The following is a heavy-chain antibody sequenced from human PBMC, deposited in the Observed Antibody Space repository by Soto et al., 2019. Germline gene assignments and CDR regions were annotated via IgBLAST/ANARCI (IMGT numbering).Heavy chain of an antibody. CDR3: ARHIAVPTTRGFDY. V-gene: IGHV4-4*02. Sequence: QVQLQESGPGLVKPSGTLSLTCAVSSASISSTNWWSWVRQAPGEGLEWIGEIFHSGTTTYNPSLKSRVIISMDTSTNQLSLRLDSVTAADTAVYFCARHIAVPTTRGFDYWGQGTLVTVSS. CDR2: IFHSGTT. CDR1: SASISSTNW. D-gene: IGHD2-15*01. J-gene: IGHJ4*02.